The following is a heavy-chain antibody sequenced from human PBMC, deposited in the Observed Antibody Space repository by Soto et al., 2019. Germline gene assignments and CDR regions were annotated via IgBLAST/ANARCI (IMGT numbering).Heavy chain of an antibody. J-gene: IGHJ3*01. CDR1: GFTFSTYP. CDR3: ANYRFHGSNPAGAFEL. Sequence: GGSLRLSCAYSGFTFSTYPMTWIRQAPGKGLEWVSTIRATGGSTYYADTAKGRFTISRDNSKNMLYLQMNGLRLEDTAVYYGANYRFHGSNPAGAFELWGQGTMV. CDR2: IRATGGST. D-gene: IGHD1-26*01. V-gene: IGHV3-23*01.